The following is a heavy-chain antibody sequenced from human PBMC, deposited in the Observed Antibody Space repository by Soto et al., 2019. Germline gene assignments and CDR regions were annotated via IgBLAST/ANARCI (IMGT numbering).Heavy chain of an antibody. D-gene: IGHD2-2*01. CDR2: ITPIFGTA. V-gene: IGHV1-69*06. J-gene: IGHJ6*02. CDR3: ARDIDCSSTSCLTSYYYYYGMDV. Sequence: SVKVSCKASGGTFSSYAISWVRQAPGQGLEWMGGITPIFGTANYAQKFQGRVTITADKSTSTAYMELSSLRSEDTAVYYCARDIDCSSTSCLTSYYYYYGMDVWGQGTTVTVSS. CDR1: GGTFSSYA.